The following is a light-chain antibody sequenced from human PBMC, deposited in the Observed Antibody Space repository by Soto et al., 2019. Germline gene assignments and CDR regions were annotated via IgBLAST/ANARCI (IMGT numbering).Light chain of an antibody. CDR1: QNFHPY. CDR2: DVS. CDR3: QQYDSFSVT. J-gene: IGKJ1*01. V-gene: IGKV1-5*01. Sequence: DIEMTQSPSSLSASVGDSATITCRASQNFHPYFNWHQQKPGKAPKLLIYDVSALKRGVPPRFSGSGSGTEFTLTISSLQPEDFATYYCQQYDSFSVTFGQGTKVDIK.